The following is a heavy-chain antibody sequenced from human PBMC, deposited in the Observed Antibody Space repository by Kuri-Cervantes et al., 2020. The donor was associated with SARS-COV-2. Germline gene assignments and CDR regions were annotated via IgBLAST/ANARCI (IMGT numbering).Heavy chain of an antibody. CDR3: ARWNYDFWSGYYYPLIDY. Sequence: SETLSLTCAFYGESFSGYYWSWIRQSPGKGLEWIDEVNHRGSTNYNPSLKSRVTISVDTSSKQFSLHLSSVTAADTAVYYCARWNYDFWSGYYYPLIDYWGQGTLVTVSS. J-gene: IGHJ4*02. V-gene: IGHV4-34*01. CDR2: VNHRGST. D-gene: IGHD3-3*01. CDR1: GESFSGYY.